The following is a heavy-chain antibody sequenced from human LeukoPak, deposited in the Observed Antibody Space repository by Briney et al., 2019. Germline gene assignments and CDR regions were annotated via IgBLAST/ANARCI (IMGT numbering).Heavy chain of an antibody. CDR2: ISSSGSTI. J-gene: IGHJ4*02. D-gene: IGHD2-8*02. Sequence: PGGSLRLSCAASGFSFSDYEMNWVRQAPGKGLEWVSYISSSGSTIYYADSVRGRFTISRDNSKSTLSLQMNSLRAEDTAIYYCATYRQVLLPFESWGQGTLVTVSS. V-gene: IGHV3-48*03. CDR1: GFSFSDYE. CDR3: ATYRQVLLPFES.